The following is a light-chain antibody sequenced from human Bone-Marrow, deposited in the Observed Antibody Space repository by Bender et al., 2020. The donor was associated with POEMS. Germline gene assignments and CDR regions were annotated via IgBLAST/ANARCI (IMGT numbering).Light chain of an antibody. CDR2: GNT. Sequence: QSVLTQPPSASGTPGQRVTISCSGSSSNIGSNSVNWYQQVPGAAPKLLIYGNTNRPSGVPDRFSASKSGTSASLAITGLQGDDEADYYCQSYDGSLSGWVFGGGTKLTV. J-gene: IGLJ3*02. CDR1: SSNIGSNS. V-gene: IGLV1-44*01. CDR3: QSYDGSLSGWV.